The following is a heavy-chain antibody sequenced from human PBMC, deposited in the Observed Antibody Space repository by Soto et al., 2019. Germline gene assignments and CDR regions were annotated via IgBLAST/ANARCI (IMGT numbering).Heavy chain of an antibody. Sequence: SETLSLTCTVSGGSISSYYWSWIRQPPGKGLEWIGYIYYSGSTNYNPSLKSRVTISVDTSKNQFSLKLSSVTAADTAVYYCARVAGYYYYMDVWGKGTTVTVSS. V-gene: IGHV4-59*01. J-gene: IGHJ6*03. CDR3: ARVAGYYYYMDV. CDR2: IYYSGST. CDR1: GGSISSYY.